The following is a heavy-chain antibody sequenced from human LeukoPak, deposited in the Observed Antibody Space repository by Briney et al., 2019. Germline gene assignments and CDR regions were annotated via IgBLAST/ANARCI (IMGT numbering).Heavy chain of an antibody. CDR2: INHSGST. J-gene: IGHJ4*02. D-gene: IGHD3-9*01. V-gene: IGHV4-34*01. Sequence: SETLSLTCAVYGGSFSGYYWSWIRQPPGKGLEWIGEINHSGSTNYNLSLKSRVTISVDTSKNQFSLKLSSVTAADTAVYCCASAPSDYLDGSLAYWAQATLVTV. CDR1: GGSFSGYY. CDR3: ASAPSDYLDGSLAY.